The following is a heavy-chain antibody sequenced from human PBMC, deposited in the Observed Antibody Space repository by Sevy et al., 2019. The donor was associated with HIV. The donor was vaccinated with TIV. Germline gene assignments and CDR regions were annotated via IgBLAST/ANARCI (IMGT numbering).Heavy chain of an antibody. D-gene: IGHD5-18*01. Sequence: GGSLRLSCVVSGIIFTSSGMHWVGQAPGKGLEWVAVISYHGRDKFYADSVKGRFTISRDNSKNILYLQMNGLRIEDTAVYYCAKDFTGYIGMDVWGQGTMVTVSS. CDR1: GIIFTSSG. CDR3: AKDFTGYIGMDV. J-gene: IGHJ6*02. V-gene: IGHV3-30*18. CDR2: ISYHGRDK.